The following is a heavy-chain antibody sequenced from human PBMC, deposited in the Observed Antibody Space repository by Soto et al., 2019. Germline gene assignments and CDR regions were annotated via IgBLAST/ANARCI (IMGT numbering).Heavy chain of an antibody. CDR1: GLIISDYH. J-gene: IGHJ6*02. CDR2: IRRKANSYTT. V-gene: IGHV3-72*01. CDR3: AMLGGWSGGSSGMDV. Sequence: EVRLVESGGGLVQPGGSLRLSCAASGLIISDYHMDWVRQAPGKGLEWVGRIRRKANSYTTEYAASVKGRFTISRDDSKNSLYLQMNSLKSEDTAVYYCAMLGGWSGGSSGMDVWGQGTTVTVSS. D-gene: IGHD6-19*01.